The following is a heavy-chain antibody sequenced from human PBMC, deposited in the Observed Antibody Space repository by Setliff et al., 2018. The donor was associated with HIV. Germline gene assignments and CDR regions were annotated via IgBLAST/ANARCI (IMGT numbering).Heavy chain of an antibody. V-gene: IGHV4-34*01. D-gene: IGHD6-19*01. J-gene: IGHJ6*03. CDR2: INHSGST. CDR1: GGSISSHY. CDR3: ARVPGYSSGTSYMDV. Sequence: PSETLSLTCTVSGGSISSHYWSWIRQPPGKGLEWIGEINHSGSTNYNPSLKSRVTISVDTSKNQFSLKLRSVTAADRAVYYCARVPGYSSGTSYMDVWGKGTTVTVSS.